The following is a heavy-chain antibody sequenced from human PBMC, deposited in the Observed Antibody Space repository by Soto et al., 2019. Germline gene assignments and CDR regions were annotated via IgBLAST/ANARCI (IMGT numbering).Heavy chain of an antibody. J-gene: IGHJ4*02. CDR1: GGSISSYY. D-gene: IGHD1-26*01. V-gene: IGHV4-59*01. Sequence: QVQLQESGPGLVKPSETLSLTCTVSGGSISSYYWSWIRQPPGKGLEWIGYIYYSGSTNYNPSLKSRVTIPVDTSKNQFSLKLSSVTAADTAVYYCAGGGGGLVGATLAPPPYWGQGTLATVSS. CDR2: IYYSGST. CDR3: AGGGGGLVGATLAPPPY.